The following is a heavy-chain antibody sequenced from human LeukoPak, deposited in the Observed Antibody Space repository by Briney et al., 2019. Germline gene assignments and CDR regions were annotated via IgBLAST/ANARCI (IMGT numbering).Heavy chain of an antibody. CDR2: ISSNGGST. V-gene: IGHV3-64*01. Sequence: GGSLRLSCAASGFTFSSYAMHWVRQAPGKGLEYVSAISSNGGSTYYANSVKGRFTISRDNSKNTLYLQMGSLRAEDMAVYYCARAVDGYLDYWGRGTLVTVSS. CDR3: ARAVDGYLDY. D-gene: IGHD5-24*01. J-gene: IGHJ4*02. CDR1: GFTFSSYA.